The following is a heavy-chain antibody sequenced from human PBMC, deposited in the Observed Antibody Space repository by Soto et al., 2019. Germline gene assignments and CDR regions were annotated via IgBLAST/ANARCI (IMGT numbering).Heavy chain of an antibody. CDR1: GGTFSSYI. D-gene: IGHD3-10*01. J-gene: IGHJ4*02. V-gene: IGHV1-69*02. CDR3: ARQEGVELGRDY. Sequence: QVQLVQSGAEVKKPGSSVKVSCKASGGTFSSYIISWVRQAPGQGLEWMGRIIPILGITNYAQKFQGRVTITADKSTSTAYMELSSLRSEDTAVYYCARQEGVELGRDYWGQETLVTVSS. CDR2: IIPILGIT.